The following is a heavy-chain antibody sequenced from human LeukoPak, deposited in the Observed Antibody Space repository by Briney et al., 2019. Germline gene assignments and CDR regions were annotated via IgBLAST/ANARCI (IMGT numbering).Heavy chain of an antibody. Sequence: GGSLRLSCAASGFTFSSYSMNWVRQAPGKGLEWVSSISSRSSYIYHADSLKGRFTISRDNAKNSLYLQMNSLRAEDTAVYYCARSADCSRTSCYAMDVWGKGTTVTVSS. D-gene: IGHD2-2*01. V-gene: IGHV3-21*01. CDR2: ISSRSSYI. J-gene: IGHJ6*03. CDR1: GFTFSSYS. CDR3: ARSADCSRTSCYAMDV.